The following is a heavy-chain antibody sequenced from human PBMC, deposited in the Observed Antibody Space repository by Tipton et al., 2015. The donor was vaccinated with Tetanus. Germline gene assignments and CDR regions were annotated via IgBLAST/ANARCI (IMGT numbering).Heavy chain of an antibody. Sequence: SLRLSCTASGFTFSSYGMHWVRQAPGKGLEWVAVISYDGSGEYYADSVKGRFTISRDNSKNTLFLQMNSLRVDDTAVYYCARGMSFDPWGQGTLVSVSS. J-gene: IGHJ5*02. CDR3: ARGMSFDP. CDR1: GFTFSSYG. V-gene: IGHV3-33*08. CDR2: ISYDGSGE.